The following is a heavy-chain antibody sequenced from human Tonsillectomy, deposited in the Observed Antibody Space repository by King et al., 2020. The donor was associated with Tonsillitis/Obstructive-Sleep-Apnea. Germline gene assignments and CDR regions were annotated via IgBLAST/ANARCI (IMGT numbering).Heavy chain of an antibody. Sequence: VQLVESGGGLVQPGGSLRLSCAVSGFTFSNYWMHCVRQAPGMGLVWVSNINIDGSDTTYADAGKGRFTISRDNAKNTLYLQMNSLRAEDTAVYYCARGTLIPAGIEFWGQGTLVNVSS. D-gene: IGHD2-2*01. V-gene: IGHV3-74*01. CDR1: GFTFSNYW. J-gene: IGHJ4*02. CDR2: INIDGSDT. CDR3: ARGTLIPAGIEF.